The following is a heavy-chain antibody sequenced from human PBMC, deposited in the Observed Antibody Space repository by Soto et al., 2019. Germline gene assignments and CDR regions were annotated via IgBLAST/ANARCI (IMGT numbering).Heavy chain of an antibody. CDR3: ARPRAQYYYVSSDDYGMDV. D-gene: IGHD3-22*01. Sequence: SETLSLTCTVSGGSISSSNYYWGWIRQPPGKGLEWIGSIYYSGSTYYTPSLKSRVTISVDTSKNQFSLKLSSVTAADTAVYYCARPRAQYYYVSSDDYGMDVWGQGTTVTVSS. J-gene: IGHJ6*02. V-gene: IGHV4-39*01. CDR2: IYYSGST. CDR1: GGSISSSNYY.